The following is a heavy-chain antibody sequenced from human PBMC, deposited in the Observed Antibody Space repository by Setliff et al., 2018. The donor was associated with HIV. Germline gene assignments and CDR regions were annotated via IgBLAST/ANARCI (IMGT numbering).Heavy chain of an antibody. D-gene: IGHD4-17*01. V-gene: IGHV1-8*02. CDR2: MTPYSGNT. Sequence: ASVKVSCKTSGDTFTSYDINWVRQAAGHGLEWMGWMTPYSGNTGYAQKFQGRVSMTRNTSISTAYMELSSLRSEDTAVYYCARVIDYGVLYWSYYMDVWGKGTTVTVSS. CDR1: GDTFTSYD. CDR3: ARVIDYGVLYWSYYMDV. J-gene: IGHJ6*03.